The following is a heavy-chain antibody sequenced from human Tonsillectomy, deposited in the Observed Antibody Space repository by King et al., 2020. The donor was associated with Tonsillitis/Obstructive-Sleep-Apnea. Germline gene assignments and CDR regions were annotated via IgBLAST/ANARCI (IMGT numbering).Heavy chain of an antibody. V-gene: IGHV4-31*03. CDR3: AGVPAVVLVVPGDHDCYPMDV. CDR1: GGSISSGAYS. CDR2: IYYSGST. D-gene: IGHD3-22*01. Sequence: HVQLQESGPGLVKPSQTLSLTCTVSGGSISSGAYSWSWIRQHPGKGLEWIGYIYYSGSTFYNPSLKSRITISVDTSKNQFSLKLNSVTDADTGVYYCAGVPAVVLVVPGDHDCYPMDVGGRGTTVTISS. J-gene: IGHJ6*02.